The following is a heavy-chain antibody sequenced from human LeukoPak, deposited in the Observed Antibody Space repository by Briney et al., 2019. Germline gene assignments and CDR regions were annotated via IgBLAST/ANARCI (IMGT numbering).Heavy chain of an antibody. V-gene: IGHV4-4*07. Sequence: SETLSLTCTVSGGSISSYYWSWIRQPAGKGLGWIGRIYTSGSTNYNPSLKSRVTMSVDTSKNQFSLKLSSVTAADTAVYYCARDGVVVVAATLYYYGMDVWGQGTTVTVSS. CDR1: GGSISSYY. CDR2: IYTSGST. D-gene: IGHD2-15*01. CDR3: ARDGVVVVAATLYYYGMDV. J-gene: IGHJ6*02.